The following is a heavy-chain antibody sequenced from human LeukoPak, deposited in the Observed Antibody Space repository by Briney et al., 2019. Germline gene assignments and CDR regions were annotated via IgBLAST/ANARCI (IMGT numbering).Heavy chain of an antibody. V-gene: IGHV3-11*01. Sequence: GGSLRLCCAASGFTFSDYYMSWIRQAPGKGLEWVSYISSSGSTIYYADSVKGRFTISRDNAKNSLYLQMNSLRAEDTAVYYCARDPRRGYYYYGMDVWGQGTTVTVSS. J-gene: IGHJ6*02. CDR2: ISSSGSTI. D-gene: IGHD3-10*01. CDR3: ARDPRRGYYYYGMDV. CDR1: GFTFSDYY.